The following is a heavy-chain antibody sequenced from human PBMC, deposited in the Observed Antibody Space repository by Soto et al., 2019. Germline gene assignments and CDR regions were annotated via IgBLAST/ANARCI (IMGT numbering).Heavy chain of an antibody. J-gene: IGHJ4*02. CDR2: IYFGGNT. CDR1: GVSINNSDFL. D-gene: IGHD5-12*01. CDR3: ARHSLPWERSGYFDS. V-gene: IGHV4-39*01. Sequence: PSETLSLTGTVSGVSINNSDFLWGWVSQRPGKALEWIGSIYFGGNTYYNPSLESRVTISADTSKNQISLKLTSVPAAHTAVYYCARHSLPWERSGYFDSWGQGTLVT.